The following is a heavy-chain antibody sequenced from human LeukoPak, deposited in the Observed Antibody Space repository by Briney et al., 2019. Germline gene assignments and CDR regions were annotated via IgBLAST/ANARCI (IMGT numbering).Heavy chain of an antibody. CDR3: AKAYYDSSGYSYYFDY. CDR2: ISGSSSYM. CDR1: GFTFDDYG. D-gene: IGHD3-22*01. J-gene: IGHJ4*02. V-gene: IGHV3-21*01. Sequence: PGGSLRLSCAASGFTFDDYGMSWVRQAPGKGLEWVSSISGSSSYMFYADSVKGRFTISRDNAKNSLHLQMNSLRAEDTAVYYCAKAYYDSSGYSYYFDYWGQGTLVTVSS.